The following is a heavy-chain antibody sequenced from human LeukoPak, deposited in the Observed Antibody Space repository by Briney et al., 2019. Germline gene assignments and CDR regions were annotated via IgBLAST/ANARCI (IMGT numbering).Heavy chain of an antibody. J-gene: IGHJ4*02. CDR1: GYTFTSYY. CDR3: ARDWSADYYDSSGYYYAFDY. V-gene: IGHV1-46*01. D-gene: IGHD3-22*01. Sequence: ASVKVSCKASGYTFTSYYMQWVRQAPGQGLEWLGIINPSGGSTSYAQKFQGRVTMTRDTPTSTVYMELSSLRSEDTAVYYCARDWSADYYDSSGYYYAFDYWGQGTLVTVSS. CDR2: INPSGGST.